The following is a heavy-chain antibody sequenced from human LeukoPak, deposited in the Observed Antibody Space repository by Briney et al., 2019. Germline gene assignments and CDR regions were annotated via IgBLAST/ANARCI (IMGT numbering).Heavy chain of an antibody. CDR3: TREQDREAAATVIGDS. D-gene: IGHD2-15*01. CDR2: INQDGSEK. V-gene: IGHV3-7*01. J-gene: IGHJ4*02. CDR1: GFTFDDYW. Sequence: PGGSLRLSCGASGFTFDDYWMSSVRQAPGQGLEWVANINQDGSEKYYLDSAKGRSTISRDNARNSLYLQVNSLRAEDTAVYYCTREQDREAAATVIGDSWGQGTLVTVSS.